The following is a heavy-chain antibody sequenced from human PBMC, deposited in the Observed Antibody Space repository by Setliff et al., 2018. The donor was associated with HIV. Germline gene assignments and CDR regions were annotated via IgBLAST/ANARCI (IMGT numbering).Heavy chain of an antibody. CDR3: ARRGAFASGWAGDWFAP. Sequence: SAPLSLTCAVYGGPLSGYFWSWIRQSPGKGLEWIGEISFSGTTNYKPSIKSRVTISIDTSKNQFFLKLSSVTAEDTAVYYCARRGAFASGWAGDWFAPWGQGTLVTVSS. CDR2: ISFSGTT. J-gene: IGHJ5*02. D-gene: IGHD6-19*01. CDR1: GGPLSGYF. V-gene: IGHV4-34*01.